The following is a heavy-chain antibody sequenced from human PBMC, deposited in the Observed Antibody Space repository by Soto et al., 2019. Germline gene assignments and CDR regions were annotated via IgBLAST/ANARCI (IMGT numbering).Heavy chain of an antibody. D-gene: IGHD3-3*01. CDR3: ARVYYDFWSGYSHIDY. CDR2: IYSGGST. J-gene: IGHJ4*02. V-gene: IGHV3-53*04. Sequence: GGSLRLSCAASGFTVSSNYMSWVRQAPGKGLEWVSVIYSGGSTYYADSVKGRFTISRHNSKNTLYLQMNSLRAEDTAVYYCARVYYDFWSGYSHIDYWGQGTLVTVSS. CDR1: GFTVSSNY.